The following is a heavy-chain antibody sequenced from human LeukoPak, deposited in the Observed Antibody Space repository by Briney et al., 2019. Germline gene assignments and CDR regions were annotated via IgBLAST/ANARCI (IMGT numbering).Heavy chain of an antibody. CDR1: GFTFDDYT. V-gene: IGHV3-43*01. CDR2: ISWDGGST. Sequence: PGGSLRLSCAASGFTFDDYTMHWVRHAPGKGLEWVSLISWDGGSTYYADSVKGRFTISRDNSKNSLYLQMSSLRTEDTALYYCAKDIGNYDSSGYHFDYWGQGTLVTVSS. CDR3: AKDIGNYDSSGYHFDY. D-gene: IGHD3-22*01. J-gene: IGHJ4*02.